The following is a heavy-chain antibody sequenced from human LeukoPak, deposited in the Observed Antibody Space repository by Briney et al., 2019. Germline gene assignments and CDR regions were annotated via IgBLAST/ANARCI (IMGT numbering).Heavy chain of an antibody. D-gene: IGHD3/OR15-3a*01. V-gene: IGHV4-30-4*08. CDR2: IYYSGST. J-gene: IGHJ4*02. CDR3: ARDWYEGGYVDY. CDR1: GGSISSGDYY. Sequence: SQTLSLTCTVSGGSISSGDYYWSWIRQPPGKGLEWIGYIYYSGSTYYNPSLKSRVTISVDTSKNQFSLKLSSVSAADTAVYYCARDWYEGGYVDYWGQGTLVTGSS.